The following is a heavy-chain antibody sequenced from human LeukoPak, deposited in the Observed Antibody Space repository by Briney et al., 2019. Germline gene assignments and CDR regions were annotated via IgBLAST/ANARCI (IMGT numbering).Heavy chain of an antibody. CDR1: GGSITSIHYY. V-gene: IGHV4-39*01. Sequence: SETLSLTCTVSGGSITSIHYYWGSISQPPGKVLVWNGYIYYFGSTYYNPSLRSRVTISVDTSKNQFSLKLSSVTAADTALYYCARMTCGGGTCWWFDPWGQGTLVTVSS. CDR2: IYYFGST. D-gene: IGHD2-15*01. J-gene: IGHJ5*02. CDR3: ARMTCGGGTCWWFDP.